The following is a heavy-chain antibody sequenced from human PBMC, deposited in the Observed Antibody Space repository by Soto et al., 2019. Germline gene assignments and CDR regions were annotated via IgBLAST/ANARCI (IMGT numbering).Heavy chain of an antibody. V-gene: IGHV4-31*03. D-gene: IGHD5-18*01. CDR3: ARERTAGYSYGLDY. CDR2: IYYSGST. J-gene: IGHJ4*01. CDR1: GGSISSGGYY. Sequence: PSETLSLTCTVSGGSISSGGYYWSWIRQHPGKGLEWIGYIYYSGSTYYNPSLKSRVTISVDTSKNQFSLKLSSVTAADTAVYYCARERTAGYSYGLDYWGHGTLVTVSS.